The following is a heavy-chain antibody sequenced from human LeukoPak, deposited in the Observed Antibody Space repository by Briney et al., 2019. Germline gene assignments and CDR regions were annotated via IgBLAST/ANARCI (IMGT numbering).Heavy chain of an antibody. Sequence: GASVKVSCKASGYTFTSYGISWVRQAPGQGLEWMGWISAYNGNTNYAQKLQGRVTMTTDTSTSTAYMELRSLRSDDTAVYYCARADDYYDSSGYYAASDYWGQGTLVTVSS. CDR2: ISAYNGNT. J-gene: IGHJ4*02. V-gene: IGHV1-18*01. CDR1: GYTFTSYG. D-gene: IGHD3-22*01. CDR3: ARADDYYDSSGYYAASDY.